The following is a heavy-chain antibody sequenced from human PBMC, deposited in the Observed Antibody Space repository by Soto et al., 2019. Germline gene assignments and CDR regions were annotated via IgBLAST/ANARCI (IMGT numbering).Heavy chain of an antibody. J-gene: IGHJ5*02. V-gene: IGHV1-3*01. D-gene: IGHD2-2*01. CDR2: INAGNGNT. Sequence: QVPLVQSGAEVKKPGASVKVSCKASGYTFTSYAMHWVRQAPGQRLEWMGWINAGNGNTKYSQKFQGRVTITRDTSASTAYMELSSLRSEDTAVYYCAGRRYCSSTSCYASTFDPWGQGTLVTVSS. CDR3: AGRRYCSSTSCYASTFDP. CDR1: GYTFTSYA.